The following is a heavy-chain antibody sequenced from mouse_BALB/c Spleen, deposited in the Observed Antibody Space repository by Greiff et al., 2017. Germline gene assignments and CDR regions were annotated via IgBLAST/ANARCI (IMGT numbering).Heavy chain of an antibody. J-gene: IGHJ4*01. V-gene: IGHV7-3*02. CDR2: IRNKANGYTT. CDR3: ARDGYYAMDC. Sequence: EVQLVESGGGLVQPGGSLRLSCATSGFTFTDYYMSWVRQPPGKALEWLGFIRNKANGYTTEYSASVKGRFTISRDNSQSILYLQMNTLRAEDSATYYCARDGYYAMDCWGQGTSVTVSS. CDR1: GFTFTDYY.